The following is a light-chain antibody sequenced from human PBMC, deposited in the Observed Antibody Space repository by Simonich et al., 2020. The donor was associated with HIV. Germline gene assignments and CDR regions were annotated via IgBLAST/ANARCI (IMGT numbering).Light chain of an antibody. CDR2: AVS. V-gene: IGLV2-11*01. J-gene: IGLJ3*02. CDR1: SSDVGGYNY. Sequence: QSALTQPRSVSGSPGQSVTISCTGTSSDVGGYNYVSRYQQHPGKAPKLMIYAVSKRPSGVPDRFSGSKSGNTASLTISGLQAEDEADYYCCSYAGSYTWVFGGGTKLTVL. CDR3: CSYAGSYTWV.